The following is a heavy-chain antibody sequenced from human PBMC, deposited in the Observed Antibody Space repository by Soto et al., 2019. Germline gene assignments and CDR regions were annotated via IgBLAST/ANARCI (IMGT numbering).Heavy chain of an antibody. D-gene: IGHD2-8*02. V-gene: IGHV3-11*06. J-gene: IGHJ4*02. CDR3: TKGGRTTSFYWDF. CDR2: ISGSSDDR. Sequence: GGSLRLSCVASGFTLRYYYMTWIRQTPGKWLEWVAHISGSSDDRDYADSLRGRFTISRDNALNTFYLQMDSVSGDDMGVYYCTKGGRTTSFYWDFWGPGXSVTV. CDR1: GFTLRYYY.